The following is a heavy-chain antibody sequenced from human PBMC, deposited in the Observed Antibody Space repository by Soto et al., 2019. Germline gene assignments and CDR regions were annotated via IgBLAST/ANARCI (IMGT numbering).Heavy chain of an antibody. CDR1: GYSLTDYF. D-gene: IGHD1-26*01. CDR3: ARSSGSYSYYGMDV. CDR2: INPNNGDT. V-gene: IGHV1-2*02. Sequence: ASVKVSFKASGYSLTDYFIHWVRQAPGQGPEWMGWINPNNGDTSSEQNFRGRVSLSRDTSISTAYMELSGLRSDDTAMYYCARSSGSYSYYGMDVWGQGTTVPVSS. J-gene: IGHJ6*02.